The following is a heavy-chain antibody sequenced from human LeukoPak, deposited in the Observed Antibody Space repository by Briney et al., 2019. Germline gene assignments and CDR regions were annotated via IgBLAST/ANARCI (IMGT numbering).Heavy chain of an antibody. CDR2: IYYSGTT. CDR3: ARDLLNEGNHLDY. D-gene: IGHD4-23*01. Sequence: SETLSLTCTVSGGSISNYYWSWIRQPPGKGLEWIGYIYYSGTTNYSPSLKSRVTISVDTSKNQFSLKLSSVTAADTAVYYCARDLLNEGNHLDYWGQGTLVTVSS. V-gene: IGHV4-59*12. CDR1: GGSISNYY. J-gene: IGHJ4*02.